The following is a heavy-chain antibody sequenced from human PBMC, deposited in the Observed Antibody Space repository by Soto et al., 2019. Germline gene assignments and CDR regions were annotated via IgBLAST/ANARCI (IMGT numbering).Heavy chain of an antibody. J-gene: IGHJ4*02. CDR3: ATSGGGWYLY. V-gene: IGHV1-8*01. Sequence: QVQLVQSGAEVKKPGASVKVSCKASGYTFSSYDINWVRQATGQGLEWMGWLNPNSGDTGYAQKFQGRVTLPRNTSINTVYIELSSLTSDDTAVYYCATSGGGWYLYWGQGTLVTVSS. D-gene: IGHD6-19*01. CDR1: GYTFSSYD. CDR2: LNPNSGDT.